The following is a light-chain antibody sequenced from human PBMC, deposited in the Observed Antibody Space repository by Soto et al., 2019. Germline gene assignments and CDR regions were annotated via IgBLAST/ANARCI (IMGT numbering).Light chain of an antibody. V-gene: IGKV3-11*01. CDR2: DAS. J-gene: IGKJ5*01. CDR1: QSVSSY. CDR3: QQYNNWPPRT. Sequence: EIVLTQSPATLSLSPGERATLSCRASQSVSSYLLWYQQKPGQTPRLLIYDASNRATGIPARFSGSGSETDFTLTISSLQSEDFAVYYCQQYNNWPPRTFGQGTRLEIK.